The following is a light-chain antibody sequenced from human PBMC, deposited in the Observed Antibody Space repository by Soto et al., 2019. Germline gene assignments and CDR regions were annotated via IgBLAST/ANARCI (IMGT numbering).Light chain of an antibody. Sequence: QSVLTQPASVSGSPGQSITISCTGTSSDVGGYNYVSWYQHHPGKAPQLIIYDVTNRPSGVSNPFSVSKSGNTASLTISGLQPDDDAEYYCSSYTTSNTRQIVFGTGTKLTVL. J-gene: IGLJ1*01. CDR2: DVT. CDR3: SSYTTSNTRQIV. CDR1: SSDVGGYNY. V-gene: IGLV2-14*03.